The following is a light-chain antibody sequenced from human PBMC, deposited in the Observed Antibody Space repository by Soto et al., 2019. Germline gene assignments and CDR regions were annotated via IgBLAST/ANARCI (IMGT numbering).Light chain of an antibody. CDR2: DAS. CDR1: QSVSSY. J-gene: IGKJ5*01. CDR3: QQRST. Sequence: EVVFTHSPVTLYLSPWEIATLSCRASQSVSSYLAWYQQKPGQAPRLLIYDASNRATGIPARFSGSGSGTDFTLTISSLEPEDFAVYYCQQRSTFGQGTRLEIK. V-gene: IGKV3-11*01.